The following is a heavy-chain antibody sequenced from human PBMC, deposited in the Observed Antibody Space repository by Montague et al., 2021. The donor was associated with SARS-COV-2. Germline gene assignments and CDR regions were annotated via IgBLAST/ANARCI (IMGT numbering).Heavy chain of an antibody. CDR1: GGSITSYN. J-gene: IGHJ5*02. CDR3: ALPFGGGRFYT. CDR2: VYNGGST. Sequence: SETLSLTCTVSGGSITSYNWCTMRRPARKKRLGMGGVYNGGSTTYNNLSLQRRVTISVDTSRNHLSLKLTSVTAADTAMYYCALPFGGGRFYTWGQGILVTVSS. V-gene: IGHV4-4*07. D-gene: IGHD3-16*01.